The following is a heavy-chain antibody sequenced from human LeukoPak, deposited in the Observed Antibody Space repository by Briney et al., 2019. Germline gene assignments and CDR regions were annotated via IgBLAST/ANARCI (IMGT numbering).Heavy chain of an antibody. CDR1: GFTFSSYV. V-gene: IGHV3-23*01. D-gene: IGHD3-16*01. CDR3: ARDAKGPLGGVYAFDI. CDR2: ITGNGGTT. J-gene: IGHJ3*02. Sequence: GGSLRLSCAASGFTFSSYVMSWVRQAPGKGLDWVSTITGNGGTTYYADSVKGRFTISRDNAKNTLYLQMNSLRAEDTAVYYCARDAKGPLGGVYAFDIWGQGTMVTVSS.